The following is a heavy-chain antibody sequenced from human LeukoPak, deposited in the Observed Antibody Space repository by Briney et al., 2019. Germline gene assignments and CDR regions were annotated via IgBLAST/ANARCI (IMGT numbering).Heavy chain of an antibody. V-gene: IGHV3-64*02. CDR2: IISHGGST. CDR3: ARITMAATRDTFSSYFLAA. D-gene: IGHD3-3*01. Sequence: GGSLRLACAASGFTFSDYTLHWVRQAPGKGLEFVSAIISHGGSTHYADSVKGRFTVSRDNSKNTLYLQMDSLRAEDMAVYYCARITMAATRDTFSSYFLAAWAKGPTV. J-gene: IGHJ6*03. CDR1: GFTFSDYT.